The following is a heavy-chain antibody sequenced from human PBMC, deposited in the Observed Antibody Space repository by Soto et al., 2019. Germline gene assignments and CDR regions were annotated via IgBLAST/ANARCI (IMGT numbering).Heavy chain of an antibody. CDR1: GFTFSSYS. CDR3: ARGVCTGGSCYSYWYFDL. V-gene: IGHV3-21*01. D-gene: IGHD2-15*01. Sequence: EVQVVESGGGLVKPGGSLRVSCAASGFTFSSYSMNWVRQAPGKGLEWVSSISTSSTYIYYVDSVKGRFTISRDDAKNSVYLEMSSLRAEDTAVYYCARGVCTGGSCYSYWYFDLWGCGTLVTVSS. CDR2: ISTSSTYI. J-gene: IGHJ2*01.